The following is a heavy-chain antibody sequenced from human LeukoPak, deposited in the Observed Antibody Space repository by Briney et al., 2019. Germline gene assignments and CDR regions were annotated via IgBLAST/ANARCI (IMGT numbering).Heavy chain of an antibody. CDR2: INTNTGNP. V-gene: IGHV7-4-1*02. J-gene: IGHJ3*02. CDR1: GYIFTSYG. Sequence: ASVKVSCKASGYIFTSYGINWVRQAPGQGLEWVGWINTNTGNPTYAQGFTGRFVFSLDTSVSTSYLRISSLKAEDAAVYYCARRQDYYASSGYSVADAFDIWGQGTMVTVSS. D-gene: IGHD3-22*01. CDR3: ARRQDYYASSGYSVADAFDI.